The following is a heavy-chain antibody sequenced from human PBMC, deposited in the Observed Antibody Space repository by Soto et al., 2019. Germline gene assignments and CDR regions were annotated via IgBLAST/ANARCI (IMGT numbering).Heavy chain of an antibody. J-gene: IGHJ6*02. CDR2: IYYSGST. CDR1: GGSISSSSYY. Sequence: QLQLQESGPGLVKPSETLSLTCTVSGGSISSSSYYWGWIRQPPGKGLEWIGSIYYSGSTYYNPSLKSRVTISVDKSKNQFSLKLSSVTAADTAVYYCARPVQPYYYYGMDVWGQGTTVTVSS. V-gene: IGHV4-39*01. CDR3: ARPVQPYYYYGMDV. D-gene: IGHD5-18*01.